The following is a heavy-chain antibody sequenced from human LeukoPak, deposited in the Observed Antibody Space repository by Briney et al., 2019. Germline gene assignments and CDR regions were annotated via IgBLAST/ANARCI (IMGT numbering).Heavy chain of an antibody. CDR1: GGSISSYY. Sequence: PSETLSLTCTVSGGSISSYYWSWIRQPPGKGLEWIGYIYYSGSTNYNPSLKSRVTISVDTSKNQFSLKLSSVTAADTAVYYCARGGYDYVWGSYRYTLFDYWGQGTLVTVSP. D-gene: IGHD3-16*02. J-gene: IGHJ4*02. CDR3: ARGGYDYVWGSYRYTLFDY. CDR2: IYYSGST. V-gene: IGHV4-59*01.